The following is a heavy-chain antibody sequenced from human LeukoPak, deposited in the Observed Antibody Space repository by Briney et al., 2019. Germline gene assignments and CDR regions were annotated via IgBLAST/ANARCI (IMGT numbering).Heavy chain of an antibody. CDR2: INPNSGGT. V-gene: IGHV1-2*04. Sequence: ASEKVSCKASGNTFTGYYMHWVRQAPGQGLEWMGWINPNSGGTNYAQKFQGWVTMTRDTSISTAYMELSRLRSDDTAVYYCARPSALGNDAFDIWGQGTMVTVSS. CDR3: ARPSALGNDAFDI. CDR1: GNTFTGYY. J-gene: IGHJ3*02. D-gene: IGHD7-27*01.